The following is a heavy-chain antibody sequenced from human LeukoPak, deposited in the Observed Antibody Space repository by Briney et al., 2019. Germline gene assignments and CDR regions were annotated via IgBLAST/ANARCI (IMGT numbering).Heavy chain of an antibody. CDR1: GLTFSNYN. Sequence: GGSLRLSCAASGLTFSNYNMNWVRQAPGKGLEGISYISSSGRTTNYADSVKGRFTISRDNAKNSLYLQMNSLKDGDTAVYYCATSGTYRFDYWGQGTLVTVSS. D-gene: IGHD1-26*01. CDR2: ISSSGRTT. J-gene: IGHJ4*02. V-gene: IGHV3-48*02. CDR3: ATSGTYRFDY.